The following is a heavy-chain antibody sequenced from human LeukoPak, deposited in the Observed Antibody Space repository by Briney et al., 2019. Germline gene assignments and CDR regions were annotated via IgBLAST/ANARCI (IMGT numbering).Heavy chain of an antibody. J-gene: IGHJ4*02. CDR2: IYTSGST. CDR1: GGSISSYY. D-gene: IGHD2-2*01. Sequence: SETLSLTCTVSGGSISSYYWSWLRQPAGKGLEWIGRIYTSGSTNYNPSLKSRVTMSVDTSKNQFSLKLSSVTAADTAVYYCARHARKRLTSNWDFWGQGTLVTVSS. V-gene: IGHV4-4*07. CDR3: ARHARKRLTSNWDF.